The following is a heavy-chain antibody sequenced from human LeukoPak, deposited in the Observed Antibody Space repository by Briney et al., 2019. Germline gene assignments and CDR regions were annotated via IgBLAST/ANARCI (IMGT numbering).Heavy chain of an antibody. J-gene: IGHJ5*02. CDR2: IYTSGST. CDR3: ARGRYCSGWYLVYNWFDP. Sequence: SETLSLTCTVSGGSISSGSYYWSWIRQPAGKGLEWIGRIYTSGSTNYNPSLKSRVTISVDTSKNQFSLKLSSVTAADTAVYYCARGRYCSGWYLVYNWFDPWGQGTLVTVSS. D-gene: IGHD6-19*01. CDR1: GGSISSGSYY. V-gene: IGHV4-61*02.